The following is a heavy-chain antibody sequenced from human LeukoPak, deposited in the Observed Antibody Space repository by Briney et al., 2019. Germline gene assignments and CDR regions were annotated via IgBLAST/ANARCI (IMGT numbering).Heavy chain of an antibody. V-gene: IGHV1-18*01. D-gene: IGHD3-22*01. CDR2: ISAYNGDT. Sequence: ASVQVSCKTSGYSFTNFGISWVRQAPGQGLEWMGWISAYNGDTNYVQNLQGRVTMTTDASTTTAYMELRSLRSDDTAVYYCARDSGYYDSSGHYYDYWGQGTLVSVSS. CDR3: ARDSGYYDSSGHYYDY. J-gene: IGHJ4*02. CDR1: GYSFTNFG.